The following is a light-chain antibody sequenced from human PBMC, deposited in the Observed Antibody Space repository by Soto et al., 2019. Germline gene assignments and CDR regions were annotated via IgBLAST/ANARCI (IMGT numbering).Light chain of an antibody. Sequence: EIVMTQSPATLSVSPGERATLSCRASQSVSSNLAWYQQKPGQAPRLLLYGASVRATSFPARFSGGESVTEFNRTITGFQSADFAVYYCQQYNNWVRTFGQGTQLEIK. CDR1: QSVSSN. CDR3: QQYNNWVRT. V-gene: IGKV3-15*01. J-gene: IGKJ2*01. CDR2: GAS.